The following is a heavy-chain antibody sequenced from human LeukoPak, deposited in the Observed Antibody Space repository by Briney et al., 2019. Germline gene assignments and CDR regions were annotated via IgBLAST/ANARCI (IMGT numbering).Heavy chain of an antibody. CDR3: ARGPYIVVVVAASHLDY. D-gene: IGHD2-15*01. CDR2: IIPIFGTA. CDR1: GGTFSSYA. V-gene: IGHV1-69*06. J-gene: IGHJ4*02. Sequence: GASVKVSCKASGGTFSSYAISWVRQAPGQGLEWMGGIIPIFGTANYAQKFQGRVTITADKSTSTAYMELSSLRSEDTAVYYCARGPYIVVVVAASHLDYWGQGTLVTVSS.